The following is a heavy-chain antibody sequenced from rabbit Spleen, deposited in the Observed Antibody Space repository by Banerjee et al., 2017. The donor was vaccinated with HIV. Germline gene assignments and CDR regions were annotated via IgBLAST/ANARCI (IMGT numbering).Heavy chain of an antibody. CDR2: IYTGNVKT. CDR3: ARDLVTVIGWNFNL. Sequence: QEQLEESGGGLVTPGGTLTLTCKASGFDFSSYYMGWVRQAPGEGLEWIGCIYTGNVKTYYASWAKGRFTISKASSTTVTLKMTSLTAADTATYFCARDLVTVIGWNFNLWGPGTLVTVS. J-gene: IGHJ4*01. D-gene: IGHD5-1*01. CDR1: GFDFSSYY. V-gene: IGHV1S45*01.